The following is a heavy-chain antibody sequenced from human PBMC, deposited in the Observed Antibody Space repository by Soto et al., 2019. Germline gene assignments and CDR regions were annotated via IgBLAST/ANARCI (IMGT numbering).Heavy chain of an antibody. CDR1: GFIFSNYA. CDR2: ITSDGSDK. V-gene: IGHV3-30*18. Sequence: PGWSLRLSCAASGFIFSNYARHLVRQAPGKGLEWVAIITSDGSDKYYADSVTGRFTISRDDSKNTLYLQMNSLTPEDTAVYYCSKDNPAVHYWGQGALVTVSS. J-gene: IGHJ4*02. CDR3: SKDNPAVHY.